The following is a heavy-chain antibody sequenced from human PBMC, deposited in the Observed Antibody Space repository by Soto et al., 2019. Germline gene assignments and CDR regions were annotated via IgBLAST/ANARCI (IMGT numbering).Heavy chain of an antibody. CDR2: LYSSNGT. CDR1: GFSSSGKNY. CDR3: ATWLQRKHAFDI. J-gene: IGHJ3*02. Sequence: DVQLEVSVGGLIQPGWSLRLSCAASGFSSSGKNYLTWVRQAPGKGLEWVSALYSSNGTYYADSVKGRFSVSRNNSKKTFYLQPQRLRPEDTALYFCATWLQRKHAFDIWDLGTMVDVSS. V-gene: IGHV3-53*01. D-gene: IGHD6-19*01.